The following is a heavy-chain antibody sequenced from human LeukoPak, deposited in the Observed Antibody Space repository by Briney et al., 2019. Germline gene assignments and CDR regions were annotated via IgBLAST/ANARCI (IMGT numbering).Heavy chain of an antibody. CDR2: ISYDGSNK. D-gene: IGHD6-19*01. CDR1: GFTFSSYA. V-gene: IGHV3-30*04. CDR3: AKDIEEWLVKGGGCFDY. Sequence: GGSLRLSCAASGFTFSSYAMHWVRQAPGKGLEWVAVISYDGSNKYYADSVKGRFTISRDNSKNTLYLQMNSLRAEDTAVYYCAKDIEEWLVKGGGCFDYWGQGTLVTVSS. J-gene: IGHJ4*02.